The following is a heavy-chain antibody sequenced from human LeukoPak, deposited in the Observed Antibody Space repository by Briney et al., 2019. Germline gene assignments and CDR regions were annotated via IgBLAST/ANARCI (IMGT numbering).Heavy chain of an antibody. V-gene: IGHV3-23*01. D-gene: IGHD6-13*01. J-gene: IGHJ6*02. CDR3: AKAASSSWPSYYYGMDV. Sequence: GGSLRLSCAASGFTFSSYAMSWVRQAPGKGLEWVSAISGSGGSTHYADSVKGRFTISKDNSKNTVYLQMSSLRVDDTAVYYCAKAASSSWPSYYYGMDVWGQGTTVTVSS. CDR1: GFTFSSYA. CDR2: ISGSGGST.